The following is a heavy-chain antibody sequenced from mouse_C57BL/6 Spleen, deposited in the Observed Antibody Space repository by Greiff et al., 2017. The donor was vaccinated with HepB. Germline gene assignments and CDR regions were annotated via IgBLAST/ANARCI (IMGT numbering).Heavy chain of an antibody. V-gene: IGHV5-6*01. CDR2: ISSGGSYT. J-gene: IGHJ1*03. D-gene: IGHD1-1*01. CDR3: ARRGYYYGSSHWYFDV. CDR1: GFTFSSYG. Sequence: EVQLVESGGDLVKPGGSLKLSCAASGFTFSSYGMSWVRQTPDKRLEWVATISSGGSYTYYPDSVKGRFTISRDNAKNTLYLQMSSLKSEDTAMYYCARRGYYYGSSHWYFDVWGTGTTVTVSS.